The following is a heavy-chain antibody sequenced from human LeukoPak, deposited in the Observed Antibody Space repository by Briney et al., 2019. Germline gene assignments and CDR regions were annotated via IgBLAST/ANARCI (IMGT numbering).Heavy chain of an antibody. CDR1: GFTFTSSA. J-gene: IGHJ4*02. D-gene: IGHD3-22*01. CDR2: IVVGSGNT. V-gene: IGHV1-58*02. CDR3: AAPSLDYYDSSGYQLALDF. Sequence: GASVKVSCKASGFTFTSSAMQWVRQARGQRLEWIGWIVVGSGNTNYAQKFQERVTITRDMSTSTAYMELSSLRSEDTAVYYCAAPSLDYYDSSGYQLALDFWGQGTLVTVSS.